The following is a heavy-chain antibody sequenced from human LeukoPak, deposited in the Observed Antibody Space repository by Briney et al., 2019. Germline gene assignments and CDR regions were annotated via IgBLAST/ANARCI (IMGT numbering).Heavy chain of an antibody. D-gene: IGHD4-11*01. V-gene: IGHV1-8*03. J-gene: IGHJ5*02. CDR1: GYTFTSYD. Sequence: ASVKVSCQASGYTFTSYDINWVRRATGQGLEWMGWMNPNSGNTGYAQKFQGRVTITRNTSISTAYMELSSLTSEDTAVYYCARGRATVTTHWFDPWGQGTLVTVSS. CDR2: MNPNSGNT. CDR3: ARGRATVTTHWFDP.